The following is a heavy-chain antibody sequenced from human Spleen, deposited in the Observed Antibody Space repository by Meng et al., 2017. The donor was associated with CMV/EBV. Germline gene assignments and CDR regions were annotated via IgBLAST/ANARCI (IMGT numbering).Heavy chain of an antibody. CDR2: ISYIGNT. D-gene: IGHD2-2*01. Sequence: GSLRLSCTVSGGSVTSSSYYWGWIRQPPGKGLEWIGTISYIGNTNYNPTLQSRVTMSLDTSKNQFSLKVTSVTATDTAVYYCARGSRYCSSTSCYNWFDPWGQGTLVTVSS. CDR1: GGSVTSSSYY. V-gene: IGHV4-39*01. J-gene: IGHJ5*02. CDR3: ARGSRYCSSTSCYNWFDP.